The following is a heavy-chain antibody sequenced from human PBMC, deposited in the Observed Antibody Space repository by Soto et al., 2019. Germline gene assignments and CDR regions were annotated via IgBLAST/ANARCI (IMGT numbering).Heavy chain of an antibody. J-gene: IGHJ6*02. Sequence: GASVKVSCKASGSTFTSYGISWVRQAPGQGLEWMGWISAYNGNTNYAQKLQGRVTMTTDTSTSTAYMELRSLRSDDTAVYYCARDRTSYGSGMGYYGMDVWGQGTTVTISS. V-gene: IGHV1-18*01. D-gene: IGHD3-10*01. CDR1: GSTFTSYG. CDR2: ISAYNGNT. CDR3: ARDRTSYGSGMGYYGMDV.